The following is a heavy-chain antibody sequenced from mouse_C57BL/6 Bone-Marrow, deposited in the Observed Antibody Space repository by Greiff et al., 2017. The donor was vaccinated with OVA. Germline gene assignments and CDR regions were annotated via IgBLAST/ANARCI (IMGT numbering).Heavy chain of an antibody. V-gene: IGHV1-63*01. CDR1: GYTFTNYW. Sequence: VQRVESGAELVRPGTSVKMSCKASGYTFTNYWIGWAKQRPGHGLEWIGDIYPGGGYTNYNEKFKGKATLTADKSSSTAYMQFSSLTSEDSAIYYCARWSYRYFDVWGTGTTVTVSS. CDR2: IYPGGGYT. CDR3: ARWSYRYFDV. J-gene: IGHJ1*03.